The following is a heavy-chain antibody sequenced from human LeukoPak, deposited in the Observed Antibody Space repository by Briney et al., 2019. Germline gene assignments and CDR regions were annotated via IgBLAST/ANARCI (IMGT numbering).Heavy chain of an antibody. CDR2: VRSETDGGTT. CDR1: GFTFSNAW. V-gene: IGHV3-15*01. J-gene: IGHJ5*02. D-gene: IGHD2-2*01. CDR3: TTLSYAAAPT. Sequence: GGSLRLPCAASGFTFSNAWMSWVRQAPGKGLEWVSRVRSETDGGTTDYAAPVQGRFTISRDGSKNTLYLQMNSLETDDTAVYYCTTLSYAAAPTWGQGTLVTVSS.